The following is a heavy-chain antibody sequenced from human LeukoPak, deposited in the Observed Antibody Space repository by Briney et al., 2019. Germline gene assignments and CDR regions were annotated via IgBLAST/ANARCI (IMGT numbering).Heavy chain of an antibody. V-gene: IGHV3-21*06. D-gene: IGHD3-10*01. J-gene: IGHJ4*02. CDR1: GFTFSSYS. CDR2: ISSSSSYI. Sequence: GGSLRLSCAASGFTFSSYSMNWVRQAPGKGLEWVSSISSSSSYIYYADSMQGRFTISRDNAQNSLYLQMNSLKVEDTAVYYCARDLFYGSGSPHLDCWGQGTLVTVSS. CDR3: ARDLFYGSGSPHLDC.